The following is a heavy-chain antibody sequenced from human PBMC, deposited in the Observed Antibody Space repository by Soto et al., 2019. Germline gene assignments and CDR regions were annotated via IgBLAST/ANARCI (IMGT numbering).Heavy chain of an antibody. D-gene: IGHD6-13*01. CDR3: ARLYPPLRGSSWLDY. CDR1: GGSFSGYY. J-gene: IGHJ4*02. Sequence: ASETLSFTCAVYGGSFSGYYWSWIRQPPGKGLEWIGEINHSGSTNYNPSLKSRVTISVDTSKNQFSLKLSSVTAADTAVYYCARLYPPLRGSSWLDYWGQGTLVTVS. CDR2: INHSGST. V-gene: IGHV4-34*01.